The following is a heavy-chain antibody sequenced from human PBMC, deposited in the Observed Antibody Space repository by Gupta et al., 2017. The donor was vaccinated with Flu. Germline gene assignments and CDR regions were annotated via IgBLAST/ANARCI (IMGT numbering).Heavy chain of an antibody. J-gene: IGHJ5*01. CDR1: GFPLSDYW. D-gene: IGHD4-17*01. CDR2: INRDGSVI. Sequence: EVQLVESGGGLVQPGGSLRPSCGASGFPLSDYWMSWVRQAPGKGPELVANINRDGSVINYMDFVRGRFTISRDNAKNAVYFQMNSLRVDDTAVYYCARDVGSGDYDSWGQGTLVTVSS. V-gene: IGHV3-7*01. CDR3: ARDVGSGDYDS.